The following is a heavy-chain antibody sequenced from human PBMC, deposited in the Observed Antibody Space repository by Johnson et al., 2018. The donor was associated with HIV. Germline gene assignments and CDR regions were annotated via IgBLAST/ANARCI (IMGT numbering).Heavy chain of an antibody. CDR3: ARDSNRYAFDI. CDR2: IKRKTDGGTT. CDR1: GLTFTNAW. D-gene: IGHD2-8*01. Sequence: VQLVESGGGLVKPGGSLRLSCAASGLTFTNAWMNWVRQAPGKGLEWAGRIKRKTDGGTTDYAAPVKGRITISRDDSKNTLYLQMNSLKTEETAVYYCARDSNRYAFDIWGQGTMVTVSS. V-gene: IGHV3-15*01. J-gene: IGHJ3*02.